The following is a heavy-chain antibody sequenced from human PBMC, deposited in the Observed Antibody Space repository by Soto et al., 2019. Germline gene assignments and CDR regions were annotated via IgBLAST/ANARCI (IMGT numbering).Heavy chain of an antibody. CDR2: ISSSSSTI. CDR3: ASRLNYYDSSGYGNY. CDR1: GFTFSSYS. J-gene: IGHJ4*02. V-gene: IGHV3-48*02. D-gene: IGHD3-22*01. Sequence: EVQLVESGGGLVQPGGSLRLSCAASGFTFSSYSMNWVRQAPGKGLEWLSYISSSSSTIYYADSVTGRFTISRDNDKNSLYLQMNSLRDEDTAVYYCASRLNYYDSSGYGNYWGQGTLVTVSS.